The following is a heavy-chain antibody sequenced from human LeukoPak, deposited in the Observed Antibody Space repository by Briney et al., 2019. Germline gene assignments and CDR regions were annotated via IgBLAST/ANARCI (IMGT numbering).Heavy chain of an antibody. CDR1: GFTFSRHW. J-gene: IGHJ4*02. Sequence: PGGSLRLSCVASGFTFSRHWMTWVRQAPGKGLEWVANIKPDGSEKNYVDSVKGRFTISRDNAKNSLYLQMSSLRAEDTAVYYCATFRDNSAYIDYWGQGTLVTVSS. CDR3: ATFRDNSAYIDY. V-gene: IGHV3-7*03. CDR2: IKPDGSEK. D-gene: IGHD3-22*01.